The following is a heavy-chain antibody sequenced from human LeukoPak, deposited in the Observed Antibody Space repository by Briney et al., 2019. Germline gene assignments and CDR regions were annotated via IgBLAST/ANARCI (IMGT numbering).Heavy chain of an antibody. Sequence: PGGSLRLSCAASGFTFSSYAMNWVRQAPGKGLEWVSDISGSGGSTYYADSVKGRFTISRDNSKNTLYLQMNSLRAEDTAVYYWAKVNAMVLLGKLDYWGQGTLVTVSS. V-gene: IGHV3-23*01. J-gene: IGHJ4*02. D-gene: IGHD3-10*01. CDR1: GFTFSSYA. CDR2: ISGSGGST. CDR3: AKVNAMVLLGKLDY.